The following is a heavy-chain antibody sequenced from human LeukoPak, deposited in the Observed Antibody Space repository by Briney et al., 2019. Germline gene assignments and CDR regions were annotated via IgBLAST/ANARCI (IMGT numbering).Heavy chain of an antibody. CDR1: GFTFNTYA. J-gene: IGHJ4*02. V-gene: IGHV3-23*01. CDR2: ISGNGGKS. Sequence: GGSLRLSCAASGFTFNTYAMSWVRQAPGKGLEWVSTISGNGGKSYSAGSVKGRFTISRDNSKNTLYLQMNSLRAEDTALYYCAKDFGYSYGWVDYCGQGILVAASS. D-gene: IGHD5-18*01. CDR3: AKDFGYSYGWVDY.